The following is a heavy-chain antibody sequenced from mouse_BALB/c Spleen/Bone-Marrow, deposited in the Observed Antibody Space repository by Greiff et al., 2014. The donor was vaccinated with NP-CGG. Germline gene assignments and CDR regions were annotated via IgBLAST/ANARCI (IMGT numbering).Heavy chain of an antibody. J-gene: IGHJ3*01. D-gene: IGHD3-1*01. V-gene: IGHV6-6*02. CDR3: TLGRGFAY. CDR1: GFTFSNYW. Sequence: EVKVVESGGGLVQPGGSMKLSCVASGFTFSNYWMNWVRQSPEKGLEWVAEIRLKSNNYATHYAESVKGRFTISRDDSKSSVYLQMNNLRVEDTGIYYCTLGRGFAYWGQGTLVTVSA. CDR2: IRLKSNNYAT.